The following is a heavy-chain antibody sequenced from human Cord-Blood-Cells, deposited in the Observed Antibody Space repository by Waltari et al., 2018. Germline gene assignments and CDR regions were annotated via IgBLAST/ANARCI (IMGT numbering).Heavy chain of an antibody. CDR1: GYSFTSYW. Sequence: EVQLVQSGAEVKKPGESLKISCKGSGYSFTSYWIGWVRQMPGKGLEWMGIIYPGYSDTRYSPSFQGQVTISADKSISTAYLQWSSLKASDTAMYYCARGNCSSTSCYSYFDYWGQGTLVTVSS. CDR3: ARGNCSSTSCYSYFDY. V-gene: IGHV5-51*01. D-gene: IGHD2-2*02. J-gene: IGHJ4*02. CDR2: IYPGYSDT.